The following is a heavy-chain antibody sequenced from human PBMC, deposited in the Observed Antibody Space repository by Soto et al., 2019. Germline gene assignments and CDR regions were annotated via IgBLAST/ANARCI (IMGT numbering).Heavy chain of an antibody. CDR2: ISSNSAYI. CDR1: GFTFRSFT. V-gene: IGHV3-21*01. Sequence: GSLRLSCAASGFTFRSFTMNWVRQAPGRGLEWVSTISSNSAYIYYTDALRGRFTISRDNAKNSLHLQMNSLRAEDTAVYYCTRDASRDSSARGWFDPWGPGTLVTVSS. D-gene: IGHD6-13*01. J-gene: IGHJ5*02. CDR3: TRDASRDSSARGWFDP.